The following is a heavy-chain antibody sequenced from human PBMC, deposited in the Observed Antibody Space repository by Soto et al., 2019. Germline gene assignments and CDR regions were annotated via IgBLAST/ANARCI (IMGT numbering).Heavy chain of an antibody. Sequence: EVQLLESGGGLVQPGGSLRLSCAASGFTVSSYAMSWVRQAPGKGLEWVSVISGSGSTYSADSVKGRFTISRDSSKNTVYLQMNSLRAEDRAVYYCAKAVRFTFTTGYYMDVWGRGTTVTVSS. V-gene: IGHV3-23*01. D-gene: IGHD3-16*01. CDR2: ISGSGST. CDR3: AKAVRFTFTTGYYMDV. CDR1: GFTVSSYA. J-gene: IGHJ6*03.